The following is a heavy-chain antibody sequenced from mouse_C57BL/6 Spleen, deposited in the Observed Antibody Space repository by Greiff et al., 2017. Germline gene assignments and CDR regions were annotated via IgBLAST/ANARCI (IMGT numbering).Heavy chain of an antibody. D-gene: IGHD4-1*01. J-gene: IGHJ2*01. CDR1: GYAFSSSW. Sequence: QVQLQQSGPELVKPGASVKISCKASGYAFSSSWMNWVKQRPGKGLEWIGRIYPGDGDTNYNGKFKGKATLTADKSSSTAYMQLSSLTSEDSAVYFCARDWDEGCFDYWGQGTTLTVSS. CDR3: ARDWDEGCFDY. CDR2: IYPGDGDT. V-gene: IGHV1-82*01.